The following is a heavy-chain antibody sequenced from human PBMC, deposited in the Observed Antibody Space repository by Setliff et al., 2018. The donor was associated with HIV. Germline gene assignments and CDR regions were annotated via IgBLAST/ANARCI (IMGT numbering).Heavy chain of an antibody. Sequence: GASVKVSCKASGYTFSDYYIHWVRQVPGQGLEWLGWLNPNIGRTYYAQKFQDRVTMTRDTSITTAYMELSRVRSDDTAVYYCARDHCSSSGCYEYSYYGMDVWGQGTTVTV. V-gene: IGHV1-2*02. CDR2: LNPNIGRT. D-gene: IGHD2-2*01. J-gene: IGHJ6*02. CDR3: ARDHCSSSGCYEYSYYGMDV. CDR1: GYTFSDYY.